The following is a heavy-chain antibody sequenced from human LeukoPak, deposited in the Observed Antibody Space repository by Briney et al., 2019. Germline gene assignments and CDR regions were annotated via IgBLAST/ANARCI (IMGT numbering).Heavy chain of an antibody. Sequence: GGSLRLSCAASGFNFNSFAMNWVRHAPGRGLECVANINRDGSGKYYLPSVRGRFTISKDDAKDSLYLQMDSLRPEDTAIYYCARVEYSGNGNLYWGQGTLVTVSS. CDR3: ARVEYSGNGNLY. V-gene: IGHV3-7*03. J-gene: IGHJ4*02. CDR2: INRDGSGK. CDR1: GFNFNSFA. D-gene: IGHD1-26*01.